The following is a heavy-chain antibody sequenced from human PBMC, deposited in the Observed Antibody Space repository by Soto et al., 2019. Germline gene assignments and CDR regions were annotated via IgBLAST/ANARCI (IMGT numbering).Heavy chain of an antibody. V-gene: IGHV3-7*04. J-gene: IGHJ4*02. CDR1: GFSFHNYS. CDR3: ARANYFDY. CDR2: IKPDGSEK. Sequence: EVPLVESGGGLVQPGGSLRLSCAASGFSFHNYSMVWVRQTPEKGLEWVANIKPDGSEKYYVDSVKGRFTISRDNAKISLYLQMNSLRAEDTAVYYCARANYFDYWGQGTLVTVSS.